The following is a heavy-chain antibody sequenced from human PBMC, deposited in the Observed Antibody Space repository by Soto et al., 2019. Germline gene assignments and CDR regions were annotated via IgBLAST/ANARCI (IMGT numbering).Heavy chain of an antibody. J-gene: IGHJ3*02. CDR1: GGSISSSNYY. CDR3: ARPPTANLDAFEI. D-gene: IGHD2-8*01. V-gene: IGHV4-39*01. Sequence: QLQLQESGPGLVKPSETLSLTCTVSGGSISSSNYYWGWIRQPPGKGLEWIGSIYYSVSTFYNPSLTRRVTLSVDTSKNQFSLKLNSVTAADTAVYYCARPPTANLDAFEIWGQGTMVTVSS. CDR2: IYYSVST.